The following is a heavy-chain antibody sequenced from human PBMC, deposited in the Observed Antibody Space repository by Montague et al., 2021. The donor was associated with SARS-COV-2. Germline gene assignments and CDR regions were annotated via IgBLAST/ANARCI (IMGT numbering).Heavy chain of an antibody. J-gene: IGHJ4*02. CDR3: AGVGWEFRVGDYYFDY. V-gene: IGHV4-59*01. CDR1: GGSISPYH. D-gene: IGHD3-10*01. CDR2: IYYTGST. Sequence: SETLSLTCTVSGGSISPYHWSWIRQPPGKGLEWIGNIYYTGSTXXXSSXXXRLTISVDTSENQFSLKVTSVTPADTAVYYCAGVGWEFRVGDYYFDYWGQGTLVTVSS.